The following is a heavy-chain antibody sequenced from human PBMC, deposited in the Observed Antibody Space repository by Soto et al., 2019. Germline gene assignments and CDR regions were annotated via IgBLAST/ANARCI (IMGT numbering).Heavy chain of an antibody. CDR1: GFVVSGNY. V-gene: IGHV3-53*02. J-gene: IGHJ6*02. CDR3: ARDGGLAEDGMDV. CDR2: IYSGGCT. D-gene: IGHD3-10*01. Sequence: EVRLVETGGDLIQPGGSLRLSCAASGFVVSGNYMSWVRQAPGKGLEWVSVIYSGGCTYYADSVKGRFTISRDNSKNTLYLQMNSLRADDTAVYYCARDGGLAEDGMDVWGQGTTVTVSS.